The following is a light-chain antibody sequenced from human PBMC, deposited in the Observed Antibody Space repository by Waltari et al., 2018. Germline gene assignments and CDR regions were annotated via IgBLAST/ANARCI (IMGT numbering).Light chain of an antibody. Sequence: DIVLTQSPGTPSLSPGESGTLSCRTSQSVTRALAWYQQKPGQAPRLLIYGASNRATGIPDRFSGSGSGTDFSLTISSLEPEDFAVYYCQHYLRLPVTFGQGTKVEVK. CDR2: GAS. CDR3: QHYLRLPVT. J-gene: IGKJ1*01. V-gene: IGKV3-20*01. CDR1: QSVTRA.